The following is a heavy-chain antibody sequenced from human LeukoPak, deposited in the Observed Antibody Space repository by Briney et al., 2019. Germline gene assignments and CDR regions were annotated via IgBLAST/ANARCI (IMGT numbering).Heavy chain of an antibody. V-gene: IGHV1-69*05. CDR2: IIPIFGTA. CDR3: ASRYNWNYDWFDP. Sequence: SVKLSCKASGGTFSSYAISWVRQAPGQGLEWMGRIIPIFGTANYAQKFKGRVTITTDESTSTAYMELSSLRSEDPAVYYCASRYNWNYDWFDPWGQGTLVTVSS. D-gene: IGHD1-7*01. CDR1: GGTFSSYA. J-gene: IGHJ5*02.